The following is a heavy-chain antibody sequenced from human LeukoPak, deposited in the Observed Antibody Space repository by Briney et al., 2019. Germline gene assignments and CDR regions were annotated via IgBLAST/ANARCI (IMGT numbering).Heavy chain of an antibody. J-gene: IGHJ3*02. CDR3: ARARSRRGYYDSSGYYSFRAFDI. D-gene: IGHD3-22*01. CDR1: GGSISSSSYY. Sequence: SETLSLTCTVSGGSISSSSYYWSWIRQPPGKGLEWIGEINHSGSTNYNPSLKSRVTISVDTSKNQFSLKLSSVTAADTAVYYCARARSRRGYYDSSGYYSFRAFDIWGQGTMVTVSS. V-gene: IGHV4-39*07. CDR2: INHSGST.